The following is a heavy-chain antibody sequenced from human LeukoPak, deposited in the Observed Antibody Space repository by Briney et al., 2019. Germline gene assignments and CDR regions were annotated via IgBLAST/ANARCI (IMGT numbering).Heavy chain of an antibody. CDR3: ARDSSGWLGYFDY. Sequence: SETLSLTCAVYGGSFSGYYWSWIRQPPGKGLEWIGEINHSGSTNYNPSLKSRVTISVDTSKNQFSLKLSSVTAADTAVYYCARDSSGWLGYFDYWGQGTLVTVSS. J-gene: IGHJ4*02. D-gene: IGHD6-19*01. CDR2: INHSGST. CDR1: GGSFSGYY. V-gene: IGHV4-34*01.